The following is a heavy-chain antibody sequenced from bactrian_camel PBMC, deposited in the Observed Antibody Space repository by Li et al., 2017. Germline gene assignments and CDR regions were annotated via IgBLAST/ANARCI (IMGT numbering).Heavy chain of an antibody. CDR2: VRKDGTP. V-gene: IGHV3S60*01. Sequence: QLVESGGGEVQAGGSLKLSCAGSAYILENCGMVWYRQTKGKEEKLVSVRKDGTPVYEDTVKGRFTLSHDRSKNTMYLQMDNLKTEDTGVYYCEADPKVVALNYWGQGTQVTVS. J-gene: IGHJ4*01. CDR3: EADPKVVALNY. CDR1: AYILENCG. D-gene: IGHD6*01.